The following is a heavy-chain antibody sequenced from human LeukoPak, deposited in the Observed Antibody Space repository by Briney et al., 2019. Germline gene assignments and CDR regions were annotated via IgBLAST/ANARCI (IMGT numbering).Heavy chain of an antibody. CDR3: ARDSYGMDL. V-gene: IGHV3-30*04. D-gene: IGHD3-10*01. CDR1: GFTFSNFY. J-gene: IGHJ6*03. Sequence: GGSLRLSCEASGFTFSNFYMHWARQAPGKVLEWVAGMSYDGRTEHHADSVKSRFTISRDNSKNTLYLQMNSLRIDDTAIYYCARDSYGMDLWGKGTTVTVSS. CDR2: MSYDGRTE.